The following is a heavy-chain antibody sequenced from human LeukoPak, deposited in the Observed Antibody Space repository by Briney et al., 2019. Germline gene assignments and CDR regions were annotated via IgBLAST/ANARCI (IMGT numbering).Heavy chain of an antibody. D-gene: IGHD2-2*01. Sequence: GESLKISCKGSGYSFTSYWIGWVRQMPGKGLEWMGIIYPGDSDTRYSPSFQGQVTISADKSISTAYLQWSSLEASDTAMYYCARQGIGYCSSTSCYQDYWGQGTLVTVSS. CDR1: GYSFTSYW. V-gene: IGHV5-51*01. J-gene: IGHJ4*02. CDR3: ARQGIGYCSSTSCYQDY. CDR2: IYPGDSDT.